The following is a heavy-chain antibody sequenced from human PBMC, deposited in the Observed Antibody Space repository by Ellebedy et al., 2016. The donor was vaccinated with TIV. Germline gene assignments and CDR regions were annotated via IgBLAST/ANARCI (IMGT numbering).Heavy chain of an antibody. D-gene: IGHD3-10*01. Sequence: GESLKISCAASGFIFSSYGMHWVRQAPRKGLEWVAFIRYDGTNKFYADSVKGRFIISRDNSKNTLYLQMKSLRAEDTAVYYCAKDRLWRGSGTQTFDNWGQGTLVTVSS. V-gene: IGHV3-30*02. CDR1: GFIFSSYG. J-gene: IGHJ4*02. CDR2: IRYDGTNK. CDR3: AKDRLWRGSGTQTFDN.